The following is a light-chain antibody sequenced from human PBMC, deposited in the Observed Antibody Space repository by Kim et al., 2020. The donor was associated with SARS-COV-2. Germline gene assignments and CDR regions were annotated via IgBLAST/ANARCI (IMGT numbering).Light chain of an antibody. Sequence: QPVLTQSPSASASLGASVRLTCTLSSGHSNYAIAWHQHRPEKGPRYLMKLNSDGSHNKGDGIPDRFSGSSSGAERYLTISSLQSEDEADYYCQTWGTGIRVFGGGTQLTVL. CDR2: LNSDGSH. J-gene: IGLJ3*02. CDR3: QTWGTGIRV. CDR1: SGHSNYA. V-gene: IGLV4-69*02.